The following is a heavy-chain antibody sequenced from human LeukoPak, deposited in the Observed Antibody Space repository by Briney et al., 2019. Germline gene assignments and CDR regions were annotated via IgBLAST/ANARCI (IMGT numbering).Heavy chain of an antibody. V-gene: IGHV4-59*01. CDR1: GGSFTDYY. CDR3: ARDGISGSYYAEYFQH. J-gene: IGHJ1*01. D-gene: IGHD1-26*01. Sequence: PSETLSLTCAVYGGSFTDYYWSWIRQPPGKGLEWIGYIYYTGSTNYNPSLKSRVTISVDTSKNQFSLKLSSVTAADTAVYYCARDGISGSYYAEYFQHWGQGTLVTVSS. CDR2: IYYTGST.